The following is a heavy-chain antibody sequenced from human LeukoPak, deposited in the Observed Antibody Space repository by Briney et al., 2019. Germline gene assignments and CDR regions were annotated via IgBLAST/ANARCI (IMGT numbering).Heavy chain of an antibody. CDR1: GGSFSGYY. V-gene: IGHV4-34*01. CDR3: ARVTYYDFWSGSKSLDY. CDR2: INHSGST. Sequence: PSETLSLTCAVYGGSFSGYYWSWIRQPPGKGLEWIGEINHSGSTNYNPSLKSRVTISVDTSKNQFSLKLSSVTAADTAVYYCARVTYYDFWSGSKSLDYWGQGTLVTVSS. J-gene: IGHJ4*02. D-gene: IGHD3-3*01.